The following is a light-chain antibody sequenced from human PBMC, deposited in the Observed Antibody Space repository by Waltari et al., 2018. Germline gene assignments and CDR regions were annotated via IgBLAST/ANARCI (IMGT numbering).Light chain of an antibody. CDR2: GAS. J-gene: IGKJ2*01. Sequence: EIVMTQPPATLSVSPGERATLSCRASQSVSSNLAWYQQKPGQAPRLLIYGASTRASGIPARFSGSGSGTEFTLTISSLQSEDFAVYYCQQYNNWSLYTFGQGTKLEIK. CDR3: QQYNNWSLYT. CDR1: QSVSSN. V-gene: IGKV3-15*01.